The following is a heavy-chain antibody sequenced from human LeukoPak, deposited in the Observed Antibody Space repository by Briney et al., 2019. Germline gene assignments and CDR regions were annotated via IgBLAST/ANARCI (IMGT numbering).Heavy chain of an antibody. Sequence: AGGSLRLSCAASGFTFSSYSMNWVRQAPGKGLEWVSSISSSSSYIYYADSVKGRFTISRDNAKNSLYLQMNSLRAEDTAVYYCTRDKDCRNTSSYKTWDYWGQGTLVTVSS. V-gene: IGHV3-21*01. CDR2: ISSSSSYI. CDR3: TRDKDCRNTSSYKTWDY. J-gene: IGHJ4*02. CDR1: GFTFSSYS. D-gene: IGHD2-2*02.